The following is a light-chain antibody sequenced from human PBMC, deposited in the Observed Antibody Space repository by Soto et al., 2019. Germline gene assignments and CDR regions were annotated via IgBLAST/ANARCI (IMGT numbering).Light chain of an antibody. V-gene: IGKV3-20*01. CDR2: GAS. Sequence: EIVLTQSPGTLSLSPGERATLSCRASQSVNSNFLAWYQQKPGQAPRLLIYGASTRDAGVPDRFSGSGSGTDFTLTITRLEPEDFAMYYCQQYGRSPLMYTFGQGTKLGVK. J-gene: IGKJ2*01. CDR3: QQYGRSPLMYT. CDR1: QSVNSNF.